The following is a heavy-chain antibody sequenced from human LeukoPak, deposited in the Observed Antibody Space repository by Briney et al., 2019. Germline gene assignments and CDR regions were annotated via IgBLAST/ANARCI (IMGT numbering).Heavy chain of an antibody. Sequence: GASVKVSCKASGYTFTGYYMHWVRQAPGQGLEWMGWINPNSGGTNYAQKFQGRVTITADKSTSTAYMELSSLRSEDTAVYYCARSHCSSTSCYGGGVGYWGQGALVTVSS. CDR2: INPNSGGT. V-gene: IGHV1-2*02. D-gene: IGHD2-2*01. J-gene: IGHJ4*02. CDR3: ARSHCSSTSCYGGGVGY. CDR1: GYTFTGYY.